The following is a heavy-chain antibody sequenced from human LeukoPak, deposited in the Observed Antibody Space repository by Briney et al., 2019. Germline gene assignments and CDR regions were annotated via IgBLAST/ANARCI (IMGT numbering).Heavy chain of an antibody. CDR2: ISGNGGAT. CDR1: GLTFSTYA. CDR3: ARDLAEGDYFDY. D-gene: IGHD2-21*01. Sequence: GGSLRLSCAVSGLTFSTYAMSWVRQAPGKGLEWVSTISGNGGATYYADSVKGRFTLSRDNSENTLYLQMNSLRDDDTAVYYCARDLAEGDYFDYWGQGTLVTVSS. J-gene: IGHJ4*02. V-gene: IGHV3-23*01.